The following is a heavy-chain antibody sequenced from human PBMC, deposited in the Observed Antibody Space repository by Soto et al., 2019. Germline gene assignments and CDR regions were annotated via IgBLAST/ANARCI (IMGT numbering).Heavy chain of an antibody. D-gene: IGHD6-25*01. CDR2: IYYSGST. CDR1: GGSISSGDYY. V-gene: IGHV4-30-4*01. CDR3: ARAKRDYGMDV. Sequence: TLSLTCTVSGGSISSGDYYWGWIRQPPGKGLEWIGYIYYSGSTYYNPSLKSRVTMSVDTSKNQFSLKLSSVTAADTAVYYCARAKRDYGMDVWGQGTTVTVS. J-gene: IGHJ6*02.